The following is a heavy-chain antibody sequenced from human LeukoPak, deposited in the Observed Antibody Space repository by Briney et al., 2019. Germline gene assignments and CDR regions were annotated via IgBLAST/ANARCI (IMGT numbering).Heavy chain of an antibody. CDR2: ISSSSSTI. J-gene: IGHJ6*03. CDR3: ARGVSYMDV. Sequence: PGRSLRLSCAASGFIFSNYGIHWVGQAPGKGLEWVSSISSSSSTIYYADSVKGRFTISRDNAKKSLYLQMNSLRAEDTAVYYCARGVSYMDVWGKGTTVTVSS. D-gene: IGHD3-16*02. CDR1: GFIFSNYG. V-gene: IGHV3-48*01.